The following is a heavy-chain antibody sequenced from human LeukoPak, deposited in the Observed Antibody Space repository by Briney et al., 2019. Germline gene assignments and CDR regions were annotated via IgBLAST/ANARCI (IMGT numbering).Heavy chain of an antibody. V-gene: IGHV4-59*01. CDR1: RGSISSDY. CDR3: TRDVGAGGFDN. D-gene: IGHD1-26*01. J-gene: IGHJ4*02. CDR2: IYYSGKT. Sequence: SETLSLTCTVSRGSISSDYWSWIRQPPGKGLEWIGDIYYSGKTRYNPSLKSRLTISLDTSKRQFSLKLSSVTAADTAMYYCTRDVGAGGFDNWGQGTLVAVSS.